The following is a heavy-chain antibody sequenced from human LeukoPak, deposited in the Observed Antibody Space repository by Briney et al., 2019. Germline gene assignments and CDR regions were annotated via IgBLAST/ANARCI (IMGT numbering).Heavy chain of an antibody. CDR1: GLTFSSYA. Sequence: GGSLRLSCAASGLTFSSYAMSWVRQAPGKGLEWVSAISGSSGHTYYADPVKGRFTISRDNSKNTLYLQMNSLRAEDTAVYYCAKGIVGISIVDSWGHGTLVTVSS. CDR2: ISGSSGHT. V-gene: IGHV3-23*01. J-gene: IGHJ5*01. CDR3: AKGIVGISIVDS. D-gene: IGHD1-26*01.